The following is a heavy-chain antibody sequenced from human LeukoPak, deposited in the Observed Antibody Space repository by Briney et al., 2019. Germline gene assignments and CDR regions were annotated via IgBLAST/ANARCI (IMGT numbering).Heavy chain of an antibody. CDR3: ARHGTWALGYSSGWLGY. J-gene: IGHJ4*02. D-gene: IGHD6-19*01. CDR1: GYSFTNYW. CDR2: IYPDDSDT. V-gene: IGHV5-51*01. Sequence: GESLKISCKGSGYSFTNYWIGWVRQMPGKGLGWMGIIYPDDSDTRYSPSFQGQVTISADKTISTAYLQWSSLKASDTAMYYCARHGTWALGYSSGWLGYWGQGTLVTVSS.